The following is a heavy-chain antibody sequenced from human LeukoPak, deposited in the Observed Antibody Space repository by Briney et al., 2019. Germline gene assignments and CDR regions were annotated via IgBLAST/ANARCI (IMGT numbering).Heavy chain of an antibody. V-gene: IGHV3-15*01. CDR2: IKSKTDGGTT. D-gene: IGHD6-13*01. J-gene: IGHJ6*04. CDR3: TTDGGIAAAGTWVKYYYYGMDV. Sequence: GGSLRLSCAASGFSFSNAWMSWVRQAPGKGLEWVGRIKSKTDGGTTDYPAPVKCRFTISRDDSNNTLYLKMNSLKTKDTAVYYCTTDGGIAAAGTWVKYYYYGMDVWGKGTPVTVSS. CDR1: GFSFSNAW.